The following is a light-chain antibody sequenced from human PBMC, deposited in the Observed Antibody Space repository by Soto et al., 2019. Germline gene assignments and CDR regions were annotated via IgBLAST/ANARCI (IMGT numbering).Light chain of an antibody. V-gene: IGLV2-14*01. CDR1: SSDVGGYNY. J-gene: IGLJ1*01. CDR2: EVS. CDR3: TSYTSRSTLDV. Sequence: QSVLTQPASASGSPGQSITISCTGTSSDVGGYNYVSWYQQHPGKAPKLMIYEVSNRPLGVSNRFSGSKSGNTASLTISGLQAADEADYYCTSYTSRSTLDVFGTGTKVTVL.